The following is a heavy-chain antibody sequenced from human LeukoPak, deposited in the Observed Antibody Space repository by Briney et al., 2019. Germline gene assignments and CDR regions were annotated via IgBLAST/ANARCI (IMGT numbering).Heavy chain of an antibody. CDR2: VNQDGRT. CDR1: DGPHKGYY. V-gene: IGHV4-34*01. J-gene: IGHJ6*03. CDR3: AILYIPPRAARPYFFYQMDV. Sequence: SETLSLTCAVHDGPHKGYYWSWIRQSPGKGLEGIGEVNQDGRTNYNPSLKTRVAISANMPHYQFSLRLRSLTAADTGIYYCAILYIPPRAARPYFFYQMDVWGSGTTVTVSS. D-gene: IGHD6-6*01.